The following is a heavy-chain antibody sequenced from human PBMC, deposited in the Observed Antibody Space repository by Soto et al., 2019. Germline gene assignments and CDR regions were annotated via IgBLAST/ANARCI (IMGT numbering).Heavy chain of an antibody. J-gene: IGHJ6*02. Sequence: PSQTLSLTCAISGDSVSSNSAAWNWIRQSPSRGLECLGRTYYRSNWYNDYAVSVKSRITINPDTSKNQFSLQLNSVTPEDTAVYYCARVAGIAVAGTYPGYGMDVWGQGTTVTVSS. V-gene: IGHV6-1*01. CDR2: TYYRSNWYN. CDR1: GDSVSSNSAA. CDR3: ARVAGIAVAGTYPGYGMDV. D-gene: IGHD6-19*01.